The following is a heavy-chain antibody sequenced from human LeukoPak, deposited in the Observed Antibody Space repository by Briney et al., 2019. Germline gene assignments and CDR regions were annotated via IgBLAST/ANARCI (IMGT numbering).Heavy chain of an antibody. Sequence: GGSLRLSCAASGFTFSSYEMNWVRQAPGKGLEWVSYISSSGSTIYYADSVKGRFTISRDNAKNSLYLQTNSLRAEDTAVYYCARDEYQLLYLLDYWGQGTLVTVSS. J-gene: IGHJ4*02. CDR2: ISSSGSTI. CDR1: GFTFSSYE. D-gene: IGHD2-2*02. CDR3: ARDEYQLLYLLDY. V-gene: IGHV3-48*03.